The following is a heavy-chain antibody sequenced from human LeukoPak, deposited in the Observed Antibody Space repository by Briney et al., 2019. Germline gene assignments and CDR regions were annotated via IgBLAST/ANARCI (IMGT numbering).Heavy chain of an antibody. D-gene: IGHD2-21*01. Sequence: SQTLSLTCAISGDSVSNNIATWNWVRQSPSRGLEWLGRTYYRSRWGNDYAISVKGRITINPDTSRNQFSLQLNSVTPEDTAVYFCVRNSDYYYWALGFWGQGTPVTVSS. CDR3: VRNSDYYYWALGF. CDR1: GDSVSNNIAT. J-gene: IGHJ4*02. V-gene: IGHV6-1*01. CDR2: TYYRSRWGN.